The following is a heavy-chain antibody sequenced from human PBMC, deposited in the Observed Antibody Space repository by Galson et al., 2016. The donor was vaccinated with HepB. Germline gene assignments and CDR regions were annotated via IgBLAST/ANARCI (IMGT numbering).Heavy chain of an antibody. CDR2: ISFDGRIK. CDR3: AKDSRSYYDFWSGYFVSE. Sequence: SLRLSCAASGFTFSTYSMHWVRQAPGKGLEWVTVISFDGRIKFYTDSVKGRFTISRDNSMNTLYLQMNSLRAEDTAVYYCAKDSRSYYDFWSGYFVSEWGQGTLVTVSS. V-gene: IGHV3-30*04. J-gene: IGHJ4*02. D-gene: IGHD3-3*01. CDR1: GFTFSTYS.